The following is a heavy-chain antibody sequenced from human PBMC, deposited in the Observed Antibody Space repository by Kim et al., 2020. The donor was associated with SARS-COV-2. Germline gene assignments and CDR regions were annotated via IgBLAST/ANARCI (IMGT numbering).Heavy chain of an antibody. CDR3: AREAGSPTYYDY. D-gene: IGHD3-10*01. J-gene: IGHJ4*02. Sequence: THNPSLKSRITISVDTSKNQFSLKLSSVTAADTAVYYCAREAGSPTYYDYWGQGTLVTVSS. V-gene: IGHV4-34*01.